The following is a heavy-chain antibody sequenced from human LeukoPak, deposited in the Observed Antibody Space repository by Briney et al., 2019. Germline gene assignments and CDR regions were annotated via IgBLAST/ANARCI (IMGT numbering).Heavy chain of an antibody. Sequence: ASVKVSCKASGGTFSSYAISWVRQAPGQGLEWMGGIIPIFGTANYAQKFQGRVTITADESTSTAYMELSSLRSEDTAVYYCARVSNGSGSYRDYYYYMDVWGKGTTVTISS. D-gene: IGHD3-10*01. CDR2: IIPIFGTA. V-gene: IGHV1-69*13. J-gene: IGHJ6*03. CDR1: GGTFSSYA. CDR3: ARVSNGSGSYRDYYYYMDV.